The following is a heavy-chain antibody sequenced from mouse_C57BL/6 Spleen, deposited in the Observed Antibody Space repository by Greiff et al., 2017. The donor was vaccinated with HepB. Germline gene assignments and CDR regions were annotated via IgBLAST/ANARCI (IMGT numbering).Heavy chain of an antibody. J-gene: IGHJ4*01. CDR1: GYTFTSYW. Sequence: QVQLQQPGAELVKPGASVKLSCKASGYTFTSYWMHWVKQRPGQGLEWIGMLQPNSGSTNYNEKFKNKATLTVDKSSSTAYMQLSSLTSEDSAVYYCSRLGGYCAWAMEYWGQGTSVTVSS. D-gene: IGHD2-3*01. CDR3: SRLGGYCAWAMEY. CDR2: LQPNSGST. V-gene: IGHV1-64*01.